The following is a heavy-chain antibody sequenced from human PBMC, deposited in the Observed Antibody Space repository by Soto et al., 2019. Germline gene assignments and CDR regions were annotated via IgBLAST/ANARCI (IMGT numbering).Heavy chain of an antibody. V-gene: IGHV4-31*01. CDR3: ARDAPVTSPGRWFDP. D-gene: IGHD4-4*01. CDR2: IYYSGST. Sequence: QVQLQESGPGLVKPSQTLSLTCTVSGGSISSGGYYWSWIRQHPGKGQEWIGYIYYSGSTYYNQSLKSQVTISVDPSNNQLSLKLSSVAAADRAVYYCARDAPVTSPGRWFDPWGQGTLVTVSS. CDR1: GGSISSGGYY. J-gene: IGHJ5*02.